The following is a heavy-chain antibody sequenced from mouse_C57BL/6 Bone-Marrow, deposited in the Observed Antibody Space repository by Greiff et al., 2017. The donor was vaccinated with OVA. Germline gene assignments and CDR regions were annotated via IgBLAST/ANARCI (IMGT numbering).Heavy chain of an antibody. CDR3: TTLLGFAY. J-gene: IGHJ3*01. CDR1: GFNIKDDY. Sequence: LVESGAELVRPGASVKLSCTASGFNIKDDYMHWVKQRPEQGLEWIGWIDPENGDTEYASKFQGKATITADTSSNTAYLQLSSLTSEDTAVYYCTTLLGFAYWGQGTLVTVSA. V-gene: IGHV14-4*01. CDR2: IDPENGDT.